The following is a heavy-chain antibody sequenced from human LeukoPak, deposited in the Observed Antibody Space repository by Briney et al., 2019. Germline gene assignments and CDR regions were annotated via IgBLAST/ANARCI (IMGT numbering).Heavy chain of an antibody. CDR1: DDSSSNYY. CDR2: IYYSGST. J-gene: IGHJ4*02. D-gene: IGHD2-2*01. CDR3: ASDCSSTSCYVDY. Sequence: SETLSLTCTVSDDSSSNYYWSWIRQPPGKGLEWIGYIYYSGSTNYNPSLKSRVTISVDTSKNQFSLKLSSVTAADTAVYYCASDCSSTSCYVDYWGQGTLVTVSS. V-gene: IGHV4-59*08.